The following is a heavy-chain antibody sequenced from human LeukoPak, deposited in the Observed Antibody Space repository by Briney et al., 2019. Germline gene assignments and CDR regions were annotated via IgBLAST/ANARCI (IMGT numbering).Heavy chain of an antibody. Sequence: ASVKVSCKASGGTFSSYAISWLRQAPGQGLEWMGGIIPIFGTANYAQKFQGRVTITTDESTSTAYMELSSLRSEDTAVYYCARGRLNWNDCPFDYWGQGTLVTVSS. D-gene: IGHD1-1*01. J-gene: IGHJ4*02. CDR1: GGTFSSYA. CDR2: IIPIFGTA. CDR3: ARGRLNWNDCPFDY. V-gene: IGHV1-69*05.